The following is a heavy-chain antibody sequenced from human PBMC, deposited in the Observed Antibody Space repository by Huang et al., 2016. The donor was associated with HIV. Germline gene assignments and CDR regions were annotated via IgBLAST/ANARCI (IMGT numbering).Heavy chain of an antibody. CDR1: GYDFGSYG. Sequence: QVQLVQSGGEVKQPGASVRVSCKASGYDFGSYGMSWGRQAPGQGLEWLGWIGSDSRDKRTAQKFQGRVTMTTDRSATTTCMELRSLRYDDTAVYYWARGTYYTDIWKRNDASFLWGQGTMITVYS. D-gene: IGHD3-22*01. J-gene: IGHJ3*01. CDR2: IGSDSRDK. CDR3: ARGTYYTDIWKRNDASFL. V-gene: IGHV1-18*01.